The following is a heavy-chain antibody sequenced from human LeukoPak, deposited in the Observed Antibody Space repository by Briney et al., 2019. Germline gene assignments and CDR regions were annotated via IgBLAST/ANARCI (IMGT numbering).Heavy chain of an antibody. CDR2: INPSGGST. V-gene: IGHV1-46*03. Sequence: ASVKVSCKASGYTFTSYYMHWVRQAPGQGLGWMGIINPSGGSTSYAQKFQGRVTMTRDTSTSTIYMELSSLRYEDTAVYYCARATTTDYYFHYWGQGTLVTVSS. J-gene: IGHJ4*02. D-gene: IGHD1-26*01. CDR3: ARATTTDYYFHY. CDR1: GYTFTSYY.